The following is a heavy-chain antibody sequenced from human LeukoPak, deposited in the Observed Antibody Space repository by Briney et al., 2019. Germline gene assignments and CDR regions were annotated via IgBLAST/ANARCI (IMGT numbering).Heavy chain of an antibody. J-gene: IGHJ4*02. D-gene: IGHD4-17*01. CDR2: ISAYNGNT. Sequence: SCKXXXXTFTXYGISWVRQAPGQGLEWMGWISAYNGNTNYAQKLQGRVTMTTDTSTSTAYMELRSLRSDDTAVYYCARFPYGDYDYWGQGTLVTVSS. V-gene: IGHV1-18*01. CDR3: ARFPYGDYDY. CDR1: XXTFTXYG.